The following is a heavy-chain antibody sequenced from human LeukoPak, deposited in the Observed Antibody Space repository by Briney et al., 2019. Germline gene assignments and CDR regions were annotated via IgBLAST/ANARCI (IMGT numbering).Heavy chain of an antibody. J-gene: IGHJ4*02. CDR2: INAGNGNT. D-gene: IGHD3-22*01. CDR1: GYTFTSYA. Sequence: ASVKVSCKASGYTFTSYAMHWVRQAPGQRLEWMGWINAGNGNTNYAQKLQGRVTMTTDTSTSTAHMELRGLRSDDTAVYYCARDEDVGGDYYDSSGYWCYWGQGTLVTVSS. V-gene: IGHV1-3*01. CDR3: ARDEDVGGDYYDSSGYWCY.